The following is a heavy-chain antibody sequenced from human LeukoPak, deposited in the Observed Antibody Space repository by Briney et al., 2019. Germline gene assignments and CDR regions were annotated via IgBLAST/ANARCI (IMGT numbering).Heavy chain of an antibody. CDR3: AHTYDFWTAYFDY. CDR1: GFSLTTDKVS. J-gene: IGHJ4*02. V-gene: IGHV2-5*02. CDR2: IYWDDDK. D-gene: IGHD3/OR15-3a*01. Sequence: SGPTLFNPPDPLTLTFSFSGFSLTTDKVSVGWIRQPPGKAPEWLALIYWDDDKRYSPSLKSRLTIAKDTSKNQVLLTMTDMAPVDTATYYCAHTYDFWTAYFDYWGQGTRVTVSS.